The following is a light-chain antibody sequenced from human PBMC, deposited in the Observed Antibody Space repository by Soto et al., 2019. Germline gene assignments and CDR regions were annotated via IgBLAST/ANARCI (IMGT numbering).Light chain of an antibody. CDR1: QSVGRY. CDR3: QQYGSSLWT. Sequence: DIELTQSPGTLSLSPGDRATLSCRASQSVGRYLNWYQQKPGKAPSLLIYAASSWESGVPARFSGSGSGTDFTLTISCLQPEDFATYYCQQYGSSLWTFGQGTKVDNK. J-gene: IGKJ1*01. V-gene: IGKV3-20*01. CDR2: AAS.